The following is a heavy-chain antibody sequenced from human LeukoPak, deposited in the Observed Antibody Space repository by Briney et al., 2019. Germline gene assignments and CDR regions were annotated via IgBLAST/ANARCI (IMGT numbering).Heavy chain of an antibody. V-gene: IGHV3-48*03. CDR3: ARDRGTVAGDY. D-gene: IGHD6-19*01. CDR1: GFTFSSYE. J-gene: IGHJ4*02. Sequence: GGSLRLSCAASGFTFSSYEMNWVRQAPGKGLEWVSYISSSGSTIYYADSVKGRFTISRDNAKNPLYLQMNSLRAEDTAVYYCARDRGTVAGDYWGQGTLVTVSS. CDR2: ISSSGSTI.